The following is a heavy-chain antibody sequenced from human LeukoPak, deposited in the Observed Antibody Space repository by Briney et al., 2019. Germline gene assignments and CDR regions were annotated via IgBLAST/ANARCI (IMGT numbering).Heavy chain of an antibody. D-gene: IGHD6-13*01. Sequence: GGSLRLSCAASGVTFNTYAMSWVRQAPGKGLEWVAVISDDGRNKNYADSVKGRFTISRDSSNNTLYLQMNSLRAEDTGVYFCAKDRETTASGTFDFRGQGTLVTVSS. CDR2: ISDDGRNK. J-gene: IGHJ4*02. CDR1: GVTFNTYA. V-gene: IGHV3-30*18. CDR3: AKDRETTASGTFDF.